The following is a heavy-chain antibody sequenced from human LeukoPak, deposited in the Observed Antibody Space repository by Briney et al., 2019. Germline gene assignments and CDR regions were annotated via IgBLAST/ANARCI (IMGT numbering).Heavy chain of an antibody. CDR1: GYTFTSYD. Sequence: ASVKVSCKASGYTFTSYDINWVRQATGQGLEWMGWMNPNSGNTGYAQKFQGRVTMTRNTSISTAYMELSSLRSEDTAVYYCARDHCSSTSCYPPPPYQFDYWGQGTLVTVSS. CDR3: ARDHCSSTSCYPPPPYQFDY. CDR2: MNPNSGNT. V-gene: IGHV1-8*01. D-gene: IGHD2-2*01. J-gene: IGHJ4*02.